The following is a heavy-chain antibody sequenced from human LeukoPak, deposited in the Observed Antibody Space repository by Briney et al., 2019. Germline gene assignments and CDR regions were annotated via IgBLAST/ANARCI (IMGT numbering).Heavy chain of an antibody. Sequence: SETLSLTCAVYGGSFSGFYWSWIRQPPGKGLEWIGEINHSGSTNYNPSLKSRLTISVDTSKNQFSLKLSSVTAADTAVYYCARGRAEASDYWGQGTLVTVSS. V-gene: IGHV4-34*01. CDR3: ARGRAEASDY. J-gene: IGHJ4*02. D-gene: IGHD6-25*01. CDR2: INHSGST. CDR1: GGSFSGFY.